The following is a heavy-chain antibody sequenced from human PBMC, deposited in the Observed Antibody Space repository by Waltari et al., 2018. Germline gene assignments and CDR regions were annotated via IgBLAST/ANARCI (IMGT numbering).Heavy chain of an antibody. CDR2: KNPNSGNT. Sequence: QVQLVQSGAEVKKPGASVKVSCKASGYTFTSYDINWVRQATGQGLEWMGRKNPNSGNTGYAQKFQGRVSITRNTSISTAYMELSSLRSEDTAVYYCARGALAVAGQWYFQHWGQGTLVTVSS. J-gene: IGHJ1*01. D-gene: IGHD6-19*01. CDR1: GYTFTSYD. V-gene: IGHV1-8*03. CDR3: ARGALAVAGQWYFQH.